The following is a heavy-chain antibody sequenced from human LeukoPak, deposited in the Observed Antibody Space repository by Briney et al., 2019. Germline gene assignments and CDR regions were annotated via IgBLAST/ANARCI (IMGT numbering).Heavy chain of an antibody. J-gene: IGHJ4*02. V-gene: IGHV1-2*02. D-gene: IGHD5-12*01. Sequence: GASVKVSCKASGYTFTGYYMHWVRQAPGQGLEWMGWINPNSGGTNYAQKFQGRVTMTRDTSISTAYMELSRLRSDDTAVYYCARVNSGYDACLDYWGQGTLVTVSS. CDR3: ARVNSGYDACLDY. CDR2: INPNSGGT. CDR1: GYTFTGYY.